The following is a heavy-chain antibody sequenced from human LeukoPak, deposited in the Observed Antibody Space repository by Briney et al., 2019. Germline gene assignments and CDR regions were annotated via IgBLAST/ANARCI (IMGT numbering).Heavy chain of an antibody. CDR1: SDSISSYY. Sequence: SETLSLTCTVSSDSISSYYGGWIRQPPGKGLEWIASFYYSGNTYYNPSLKSRITISVDTSRNQFSLKLNSVTAADTAVYYCSRYGDRSNREFDYWGQGTLVTVSS. CDR2: FYYSGNT. V-gene: IGHV4-39*01. D-gene: IGHD2-21*02. CDR3: SRYGDRSNREFDY. J-gene: IGHJ4*02.